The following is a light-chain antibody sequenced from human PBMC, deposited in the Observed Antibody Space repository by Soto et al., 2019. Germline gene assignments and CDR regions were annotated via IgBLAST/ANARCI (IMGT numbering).Light chain of an antibody. CDR1: SSNIGAGYD. Sequence: QSVLTQPPSVSGAPGQRVTISCTGSSSNIGAGYDVHWYQQLPGTAPKFLIYANTNRPSGVPDRFSGSKSGTSASLAITGLQADDEADYYCQSYDSSLSGVVFGGGTKLTVL. CDR2: ANT. J-gene: IGLJ2*01. CDR3: QSYDSSLSGVV. V-gene: IGLV1-40*01.